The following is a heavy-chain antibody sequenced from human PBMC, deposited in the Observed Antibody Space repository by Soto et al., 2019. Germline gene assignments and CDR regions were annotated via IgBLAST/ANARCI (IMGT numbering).Heavy chain of an antibody. CDR1: GYSFTSYW. CDR3: ARDNAYLREYYYDSSGYYSRWNAFDI. V-gene: IGHV5-51*01. Sequence: PGESLKISCKGSGYSFTSYWIGWVRQMPGKGLEWMGIIYPGDSDTRYSPSFQGQVTISADKSISTAYLQWSSLKASDTAMYYCARDNAYLREYYYDSSGYYSRWNAFDIWGQGTMVTVSS. CDR2: IYPGDSDT. D-gene: IGHD3-22*01. J-gene: IGHJ3*02.